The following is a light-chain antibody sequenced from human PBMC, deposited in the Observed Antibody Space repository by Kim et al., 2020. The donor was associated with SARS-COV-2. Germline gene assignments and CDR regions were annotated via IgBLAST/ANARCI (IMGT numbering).Light chain of an antibody. Sequence: ASPGERTPPAGGAHRGVNSILAWHQKKPGPAPRLLFDGASTGAPSIPACFGGRGSGTDFTPTISGLQSEDFTLYCCQQYNDWPPTFGQGTKVDIK. CDR1: RGVNSI. J-gene: IGKJ1*01. CDR2: GAS. CDR3: QQYNDWPPT. V-gene: IGKV3-15*01.